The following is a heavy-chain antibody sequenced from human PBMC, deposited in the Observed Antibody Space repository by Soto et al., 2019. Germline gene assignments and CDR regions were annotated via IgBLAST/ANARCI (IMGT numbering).Heavy chain of an antibody. CDR1: GFTFSSYS. Sequence: EVQLLESGGGLVQPGGSLRLSCAGSGFTFSSYSMNWVRQVPGKGLEWVSYISSSSSTIYYAASVQGRFAISRDNAKNSLYLQMNRLRAEDRAVYNCARDSGYSCGPLDYWGQGTLVTDSS. CDR3: ARDSGYSCGPLDY. D-gene: IGHD5-18*01. V-gene: IGHV3-48*01. CDR2: ISSSSSTI. J-gene: IGHJ4*02.